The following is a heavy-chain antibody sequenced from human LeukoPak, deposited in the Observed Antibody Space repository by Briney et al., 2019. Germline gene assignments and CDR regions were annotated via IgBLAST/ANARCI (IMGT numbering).Heavy chain of an antibody. CDR3: ARRSSIMGSYLYYFDY. V-gene: IGHV4-59*01. CDR1: GGSISSYY. D-gene: IGHD1-26*01. Sequence: SETLSLTCTVSGGSISSYYWSWIRQPPGKGLEWIGYIYYSGSTNYNPSLKSRVTISVDTSKNQFSLKLSPVTAADTAVYYCARRSSIMGSYLYYFDYWGQGTLVTVSS. J-gene: IGHJ4*02. CDR2: IYYSGST.